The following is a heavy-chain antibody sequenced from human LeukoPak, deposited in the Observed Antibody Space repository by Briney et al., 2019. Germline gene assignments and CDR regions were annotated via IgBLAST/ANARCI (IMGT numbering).Heavy chain of an antibody. D-gene: IGHD6-19*01. J-gene: IGHJ3*02. V-gene: IGHV3-9*01. Sequence: PGGSLRLSCAASGFTFDDYAMHWVRQAPGKGLEWVSGISWNSGSIGYADSVKGRFTISRDNAKNSLYLQMNSLRAEDTALYYCAKGYSSGWDDAFDIWGQGTMVTVSS. CDR2: ISWNSGSI. CDR3: AKGYSSGWDDAFDI. CDR1: GFTFDDYA.